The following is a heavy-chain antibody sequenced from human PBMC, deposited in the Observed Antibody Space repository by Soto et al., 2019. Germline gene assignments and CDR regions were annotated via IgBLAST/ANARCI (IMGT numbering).Heavy chain of an antibody. J-gene: IGHJ5*02. CDR3: ASSPALYYYASGRGGFDP. V-gene: IGHV4-34*02. CDR2: VHHGGNT. CDR1: GGSFNGYY. D-gene: IGHD3-10*01. Sequence: QVHLQQWGAGLLKASETLSLTCAVYGGSFNGYYWSWIRQPPGKGLEWIGEVHHGGNTNYNPSLKSRVTISGDTSKKQFSLTLSSVTAADTAVYYCASSPALYYYASGRGGFDPWGQGTLVTVSS.